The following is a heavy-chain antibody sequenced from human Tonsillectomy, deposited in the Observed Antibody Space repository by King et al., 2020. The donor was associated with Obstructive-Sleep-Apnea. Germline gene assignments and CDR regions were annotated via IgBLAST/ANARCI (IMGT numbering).Heavy chain of an antibody. CDR2: ISAYNGNT. D-gene: IGHD2-15*01. CDR3: SRDGVLGLVVVFDY. V-gene: IGHV1-18*04. Sequence: QLVQSGAEVKKPGASVKVSCKASGYTFTSYGISWVRQAPGQGLAGMGGISAYNGNTNYEQKLQGRVTMTTDTATSTAYMELRSLRSDDTAVYYCSRDGVLGLVVVFDYWGQGTLVTVSS. J-gene: IGHJ4*02. CDR1: GYTFTSYG.